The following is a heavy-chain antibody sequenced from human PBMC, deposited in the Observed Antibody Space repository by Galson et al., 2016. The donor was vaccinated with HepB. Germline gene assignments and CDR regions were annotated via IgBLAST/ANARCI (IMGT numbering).Heavy chain of an antibody. V-gene: IGHV3-7*03. CDR1: GFTFNSYW. D-gene: IGHD3-9*01. CDR2: IKQDGSEK. J-gene: IGHJ4*02. CDR3: ARDGRYFDWLLSPIFDS. Sequence: SLRLSCAASGFTFNSYWMNWVHQAPGKGLEWVANIKQDGSEKYYLDSVRGRFTISRDNAKNSLYLTMNSLRAEDTAVYYCARDGRYFDWLLSPIFDSWGQGTLVTVSS.